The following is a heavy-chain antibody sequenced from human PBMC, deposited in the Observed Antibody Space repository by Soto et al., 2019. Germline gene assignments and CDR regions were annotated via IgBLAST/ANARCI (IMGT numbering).Heavy chain of an antibody. Sequence: EVQLLESGGGLVHPMSSLRLSCSGSGFNFHNHVINWVRQAPGKGLEWVASISNSDDVGFYADSVRGRFSVTRDRSSSTLYLQMEYVQGEDTAIYYCAKTVGATKLEDYWGQGTLVIVSS. CDR2: ISNSDDVG. CDR1: GFNFHNHV. CDR3: AKTVGATKLEDY. D-gene: IGHD1-26*01. V-gene: IGHV3-23*01. J-gene: IGHJ4*02.